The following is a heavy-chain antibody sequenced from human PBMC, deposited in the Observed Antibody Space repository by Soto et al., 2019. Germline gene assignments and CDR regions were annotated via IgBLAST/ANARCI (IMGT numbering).Heavy chain of an antibody. D-gene: IGHD3-10*01. CDR2: IIPLFGTP. CDR1: GGIFSTYA. V-gene: IGHV1-69*01. CDR3: ARDRDDYGSGNYYNRIDF. Sequence: QVQLVQSGAEVNKPGSSVKVSCKASGGIFSTYAISWLRQAPGQGLEWVGGIIPLFGTPNYAQRFLGRVTISADSTTNTAYMQLSRMRCEDTDVSSCARDRDDYGSGNYYNRIDFWGQGTLVTVSS. J-gene: IGHJ4*02.